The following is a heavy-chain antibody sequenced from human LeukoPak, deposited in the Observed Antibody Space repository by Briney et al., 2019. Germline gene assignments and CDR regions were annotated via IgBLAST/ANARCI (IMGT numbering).Heavy chain of an antibody. J-gene: IGHJ6*03. CDR3: ATGEFHFYYYMDV. CDR2: MNANTGNT. V-gene: IGHV1-8*01. D-gene: IGHD3-16*01. CDR1: GYSFTIND. Sequence: ASVRVSFKASGYSFTINDINWVRQATGQGLEWMGWMNANTGNTGYAQKFQGRVTITRNTSTSTVYMELSSLRSEDTAVYYCATGEFHFYYYMDVWGKGTTVTISS.